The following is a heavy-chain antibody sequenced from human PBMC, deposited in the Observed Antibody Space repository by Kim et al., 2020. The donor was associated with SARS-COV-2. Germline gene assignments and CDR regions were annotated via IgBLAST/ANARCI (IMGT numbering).Heavy chain of an antibody. J-gene: IGHJ4*02. CDR3: ARVRCDTVPVDC. CDR2: ISTGGSII. CDR1: GFTFSDYV. D-gene: IGHD2-21*01. V-gene: IGHV3-11*01. Sequence: GGSLRLSCAASGFTFSDYVMRWIRQAPGKGLEWVSYISTGGSIIYYGDSVKGRFTISGDNAKNLLYLHMDSLRAEATAVYCAARVRCDTVPVDCCGQGTL.